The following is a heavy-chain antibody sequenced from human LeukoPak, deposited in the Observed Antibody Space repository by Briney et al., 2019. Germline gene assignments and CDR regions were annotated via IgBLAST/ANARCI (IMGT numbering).Heavy chain of an antibody. D-gene: IGHD6-13*01. CDR2: IYYSGST. CDR3: ARVVGVYSISWGYFDY. CDR1: GGSISSYY. J-gene: IGHJ4*02. Sequence: SETLSLTCTVSGGSISSYYWSWIRQPPGKGLEWIGYIYYSGSTNYNPSLKSRVTISVDTFKNQFSLKLSSVTAADTAVYYCARVVGVYSISWGYFDYWGQGTLVTVSS. V-gene: IGHV4-59*01.